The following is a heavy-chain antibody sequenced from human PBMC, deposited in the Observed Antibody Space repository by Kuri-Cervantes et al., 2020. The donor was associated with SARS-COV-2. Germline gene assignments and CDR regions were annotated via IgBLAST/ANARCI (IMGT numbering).Heavy chain of an antibody. V-gene: IGHV3-23*01. CDR1: GYSFSSFA. D-gene: IGHD6-13*01. CDR2: ISGGGYST. Sequence: GESLKISCAASGYSFSSFALSWVRQAPGKGLEWVSSISGGGYSTYYADSVKGRFTISRDTSQKTLYLQMNSLRADDTALYYCAKSGLYTSNWNLFDHWGQGTLVTGSS. J-gene: IGHJ4*02. CDR3: AKSGLYTSNWNLFDH.